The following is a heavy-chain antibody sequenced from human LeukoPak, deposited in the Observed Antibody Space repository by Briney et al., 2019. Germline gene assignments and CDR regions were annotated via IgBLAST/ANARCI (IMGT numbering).Heavy chain of an antibody. J-gene: IGHJ3*02. V-gene: IGHV4-39*07. CDR2: IYYTGST. CDR3: ARVDGIAGRGAFDI. D-gene: IGHD6-13*01. Sequence: PSETLSLTCTVSGGSISSSNYYWAWIRQPPGKGLEWIGCIYYTGSTYYNPSLKSRVTISVDRSKNQFSLKLSSVTAADTAVYYCARVDGIAGRGAFDIWGQGTMVTVSS. CDR1: GGSISSSNYY.